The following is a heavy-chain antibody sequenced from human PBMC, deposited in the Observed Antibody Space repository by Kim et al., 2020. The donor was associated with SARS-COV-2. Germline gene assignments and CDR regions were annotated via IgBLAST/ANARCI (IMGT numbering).Heavy chain of an antibody. D-gene: IGHD6-19*01. V-gene: IGHV3-15*01. Sequence: YDAPVKGRFTISRDDAKNTLYLQMNSLKTEDTAVYYCTTDLAVAVTRVDYWGQGTLVTVSS. J-gene: IGHJ4*02. CDR3: TTDLAVAVTRVDY.